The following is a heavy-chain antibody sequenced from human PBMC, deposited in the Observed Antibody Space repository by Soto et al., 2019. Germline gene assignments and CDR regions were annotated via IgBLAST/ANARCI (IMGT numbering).Heavy chain of an antibody. J-gene: IGHJ6*02. D-gene: IGHD5-18*01. V-gene: IGHV3-30-3*01. CDR3: ARGRGYSYGDYGMDV. Sequence: SLRLSCAASGFTFSSYAMHWVRQAPGKGLEWVAVISYDGSNKYYADSVKGRFTISRDNSKNTLYLQMNSLRAEDTAVYYCARGRGYSYGDYGMDVWGQGTTVTVS. CDR1: GFTFSSYA. CDR2: ISYDGSNK.